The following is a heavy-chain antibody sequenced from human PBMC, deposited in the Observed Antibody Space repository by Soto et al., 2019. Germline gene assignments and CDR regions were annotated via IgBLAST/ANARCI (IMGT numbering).Heavy chain of an antibody. V-gene: IGHV1-46*01. CDR2: INPSGGST. Sequence: ASVKVSCKASGYTFTSYYMHWVRQAPGQGLEWMGIINPSGGSTSYAQKFQGRVTMTRDTSTSTVYMELSSLRSEDTAVYYCARVKDGGKGVSDAFDIWGQGTMVTVSS. CDR1: GYTFTSYY. CDR3: ARVKDGGKGVSDAFDI. D-gene: IGHD3-16*01. J-gene: IGHJ3*02.